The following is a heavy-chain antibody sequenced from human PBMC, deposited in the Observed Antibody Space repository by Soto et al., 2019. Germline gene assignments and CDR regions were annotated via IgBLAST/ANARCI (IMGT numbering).Heavy chain of an antibody. V-gene: IGHV3-73*01. Sequence: EVQLVESGGGLVQPGGSLKLSCAASGFTFSNSAMHWVRQASGKGLEWVGRIRSKANNYATEYAASVKGRFTISRDDSKNTAFLQMNSLKTEDMAVYYCTRLNVDTAIHYNYWGQGTLVTVSS. J-gene: IGHJ4*02. CDR3: TRLNVDTAIHYNY. D-gene: IGHD5-18*01. CDR2: IRSKANNYAT. CDR1: GFTFSNSA.